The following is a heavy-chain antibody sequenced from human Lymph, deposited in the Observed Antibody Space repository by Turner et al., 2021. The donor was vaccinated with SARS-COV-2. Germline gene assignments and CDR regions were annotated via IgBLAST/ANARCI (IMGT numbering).Heavy chain of an antibody. CDR3: ARGLGSSWYSGGFDY. D-gene: IGHD6-13*01. CDR2: IWYDGRNK. V-gene: IGHV3-33*01. CDR1: GFTFSSYF. Sequence: QVQLVESGGGSVQPGRSLRPSCAASGFTFSSYFMYWVRQAPGRGLEWVAVIWYDGRNKYYADSVKGRFTISRDNSKNTLYLKMSSLRAEDTAVYYCARGLGSSWYSGGFDYWGQGTLVTVSS. J-gene: IGHJ4*02.